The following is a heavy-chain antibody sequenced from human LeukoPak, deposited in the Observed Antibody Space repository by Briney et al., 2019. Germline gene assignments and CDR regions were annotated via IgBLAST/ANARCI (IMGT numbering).Heavy chain of an antibody. CDR3: AKKEAMMRGVPYYYDF. V-gene: IGHV3-23*01. D-gene: IGHD3-10*01. CDR2: INCSGDDT. Sequence: WGSLRLSCSGSGFTFSSYVMTWVRQAPGQGLEWVSAINCSGDDTYYADSVNGRFTISRHNYKKTLSLQMNSLRAEDTAVYYCAKKEAMMRGVPYYYDFWGQGTVVTVSS. CDR1: GFTFSSYV. J-gene: IGHJ4*02.